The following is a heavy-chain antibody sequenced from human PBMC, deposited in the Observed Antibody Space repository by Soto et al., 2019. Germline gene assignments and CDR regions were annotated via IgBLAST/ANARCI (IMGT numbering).Heavy chain of an antibody. CDR3: ARVSYYYDSSGYYLNAFDI. J-gene: IGHJ3*02. Sequence: PSTLSLICAFSAGCNIRSDPWRGVRQPPGKGLEWIGEIYHSGSTNYNPSLKSRVTISVDKSKNQFSLKLSSVTAAGTAVYYCARVSYYYDSSGYYLNAFDIWGQGTMVT. D-gene: IGHD3-22*01. V-gene: IGHV4-4*03. CDR2: IYHSGST. CDR1: AGCNIRSDP.